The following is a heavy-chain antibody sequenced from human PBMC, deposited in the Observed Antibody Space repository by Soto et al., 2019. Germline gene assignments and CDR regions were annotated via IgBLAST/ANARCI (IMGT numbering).Heavy chain of an antibody. D-gene: IGHD2-15*01. CDR3: VKDMQLWLLDS. J-gene: IGHJ4*02. CDR2: INTDGSVA. Sequence: EVQLVESGGGLVQPGESLRLSCAASGLTFRSYWMQWVRQAPGKGLVWVSRINTDGSVAMYVDSVKGRFTISRYNAKNTLYLHMNSLRAEVMAVYYCVKDMQLWLLDSWGQGTLVTVSS. CDR1: GLTFRSYW. V-gene: IGHV3-74*03.